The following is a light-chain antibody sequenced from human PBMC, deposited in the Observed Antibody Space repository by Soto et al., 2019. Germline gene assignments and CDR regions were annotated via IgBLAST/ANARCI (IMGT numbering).Light chain of an antibody. Sequence: MTQSPAALAVSPGERATLSCRASQGISSYLAWYQQKPGKAPKLLIYAASSLQSGVPSRFSGSGSGTDFTLTISSLQPEDFATYYCQQSYSTPQTFGQGTKVDIK. CDR1: QGISSY. CDR2: AAS. V-gene: IGKV1-39*01. CDR3: QQSYSTPQT. J-gene: IGKJ1*01.